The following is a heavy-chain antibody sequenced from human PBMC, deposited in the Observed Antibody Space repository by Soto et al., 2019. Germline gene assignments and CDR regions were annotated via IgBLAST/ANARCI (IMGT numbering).Heavy chain of an antibody. J-gene: IGHJ5*02. Sequence: ASVKVSCKASGYTFTGYYMHWVRQAPGQVLEWMGIINPSGGSTSYAQKFQGRVTMTRDTSTSTVYMELSSLRSEDTAVYYCARDYSTTDWFDPWGQGTLVTVSS. V-gene: IGHV1-46*01. CDR2: INPSGGST. CDR1: GYTFTGYY. D-gene: IGHD4-17*01. CDR3: ARDYSTTDWFDP.